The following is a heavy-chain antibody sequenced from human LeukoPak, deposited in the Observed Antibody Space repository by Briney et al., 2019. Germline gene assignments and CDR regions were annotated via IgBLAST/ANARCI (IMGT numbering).Heavy chain of an antibody. CDR2: ISYDGSNK. CDR3: AKDFGGAVAGRNNWFDP. CDR1: GITFSNYG. V-gene: IGHV3-30*18. D-gene: IGHD6-19*01. Sequence: GGSLRLSCAASGITFSNYGMHWVRQAPGKGLEWVAVISYDGSNKYYADSVKGRFTISRDNSKNTLYLQMNSLRAEDTAVYYCAKDFGGAVAGRNNWFDPWGQGTLVTVSS. J-gene: IGHJ5*02.